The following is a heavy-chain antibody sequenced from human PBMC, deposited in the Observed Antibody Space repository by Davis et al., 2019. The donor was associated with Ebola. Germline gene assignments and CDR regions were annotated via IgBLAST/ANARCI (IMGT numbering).Heavy chain of an antibody. CDR1: GDSVSVNNGA. Sequence: HSQTLSLTCAISGDSVSVNNGAWNWIRQSPSRGLEWLGRTYYSSKWYNDYAECVKGRIIINPDTSKNQFSLQLNSVTPEDTAVYYCARGVAVAGHQWNFDYWGQGTLVTVSS. CDR2: TYYSSKWYN. V-gene: IGHV6-1*01. J-gene: IGHJ4*02. D-gene: IGHD6-19*01. CDR3: ARGVAVAGHQWNFDY.